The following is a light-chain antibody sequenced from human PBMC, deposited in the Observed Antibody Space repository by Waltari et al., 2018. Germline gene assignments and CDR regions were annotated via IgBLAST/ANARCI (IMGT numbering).Light chain of an antibody. CDR3: GTWDSSLSGAV. CDR1: RSNIGNNY. Sequence: QSVLTQPPSVSAALGQRVTISCSGGRSNIGNNYVSWYRQFPGTAPKLLIYENTERPSGIPGRFSGSKSGTSATLDITGRQAGDEADYYCGTWDSSLSGAVFGGGTHLTVL. CDR2: ENT. V-gene: IGLV1-51*02. J-gene: IGLJ7*01.